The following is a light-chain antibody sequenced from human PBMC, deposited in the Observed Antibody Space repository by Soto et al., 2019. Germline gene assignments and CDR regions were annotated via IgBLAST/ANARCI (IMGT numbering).Light chain of an antibody. J-gene: IGLJ1*01. CDR1: RSDVGGYNF. CDR3: SSYTSSNTHV. Sequence: QYVLTHPASVCWSPGDSITISCTGTRSDVGGYNFVSWFQQQAGRAPKPMIYEVSERPSGVSNRFSGSKSGNTASLTISGLQAEDEADYYCSSYTSSNTHVFGTGTKVTV. V-gene: IGLV2-14*03. CDR2: EVS.